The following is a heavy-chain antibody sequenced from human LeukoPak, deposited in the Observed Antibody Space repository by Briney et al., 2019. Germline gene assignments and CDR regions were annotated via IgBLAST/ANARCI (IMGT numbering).Heavy chain of an antibody. D-gene: IGHD3-10*01. CDR1: GFTGSSNY. CDR2: IYSGGST. Sequence: PGGSLRLSCAASGFTGSSNYMSWVRQAPGKGLEWVSVIYSGGSTYYADSVKGRFTISRDNSKNTLYLQMNSLRAEDTAVYYCARETPDYYGSGSYQPAYYFDYWGQGTLVTVSS. V-gene: IGHV3-53*01. J-gene: IGHJ4*02. CDR3: ARETPDYYGSGSYQPAYYFDY.